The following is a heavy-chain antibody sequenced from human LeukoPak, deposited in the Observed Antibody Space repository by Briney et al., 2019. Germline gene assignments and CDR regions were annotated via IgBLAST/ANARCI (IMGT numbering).Heavy chain of an antibody. V-gene: IGHV3-23*01. D-gene: IGHD2-15*01. CDR2: ISGSGGST. CDR3: AKDLPSFLGSGGSLDY. CDR1: GFTFSSYA. J-gene: IGHJ4*02. Sequence: GGSLRLSCAASGFTFSSYAMSWVRQAPGKGLEWVSVISGSGGSTYYADSVKGRFTISRDNSKNTLYLQMNSLRAEDTAVYYCAKDLPSFLGSGGSLDYWGQGTLVTVSS.